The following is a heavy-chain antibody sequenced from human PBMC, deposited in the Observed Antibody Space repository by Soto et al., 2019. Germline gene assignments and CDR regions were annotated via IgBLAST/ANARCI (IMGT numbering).Heavy chain of an antibody. CDR2: ISYDGSNK. J-gene: IGHJ6*02. Sequence: SGGGVVQPGRSLRLSCAASGFTFSSYTMHWVRQAPGKGLEWVAVISYDGSNKYYADSVKGRFTISRDNSKNTLYLQMNSLRAEDTAVYYCARDSYGMDVWGQGTTVTVSS. V-gene: IGHV3-30-3*01. CDR3: ARDSYGMDV. CDR1: GFTFSSYT.